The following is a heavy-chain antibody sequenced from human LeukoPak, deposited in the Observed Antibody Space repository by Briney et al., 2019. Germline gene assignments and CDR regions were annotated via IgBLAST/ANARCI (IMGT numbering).Heavy chain of an antibody. Sequence: HPGGSLRLSCAASGFTFSSYAMSWVRQAPGKGLEWVSAISGSGGSTHYADSVKGRFTISRDNPKNTLYLQMNSLRAEDTAVYYCAKPPDHYYGSGSYYKASYGMDVWGQGTTVTVSS. D-gene: IGHD3-10*01. V-gene: IGHV3-23*01. CDR3: AKPPDHYYGSGSYYKASYGMDV. CDR1: GFTFSSYA. J-gene: IGHJ6*02. CDR2: ISGSGGST.